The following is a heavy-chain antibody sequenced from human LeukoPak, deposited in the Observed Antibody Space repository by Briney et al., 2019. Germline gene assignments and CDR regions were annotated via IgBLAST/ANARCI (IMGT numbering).Heavy chain of an antibody. J-gene: IGHJ4*02. D-gene: IGHD5-24*01. CDR1: GGSFSGYY. Sequence: PSETLSLTCAVYGGSFSGYYWSWIRQPPGTGLEWIGEINHSGSTNYNPSLKSRVTISVDTSKNQFSLKLSSVTAADTAVYYCARRKMAKRNYFDYWGQGTLVTVSS. CDR3: ARRKMAKRNYFDY. CDR2: INHSGST. V-gene: IGHV4-34*01.